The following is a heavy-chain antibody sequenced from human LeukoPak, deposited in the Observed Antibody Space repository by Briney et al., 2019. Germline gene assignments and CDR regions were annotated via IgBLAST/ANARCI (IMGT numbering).Heavy chain of an antibody. D-gene: IGHD5-18*01. CDR3: ARSREYSYGYGPFDY. V-gene: IGHV2-70*11. J-gene: IGHJ4*02. CDR1: GFSLSTSGMC. Sequence: ESGPALVKPTQTLTLTCTFSGFSLSTSGMCVSWIRQPPGKALEWLARIDWDDDKYYSTSLKTRLTISKDTSKNQVVLTMTNMDPVDTATYYCARSREYSYGYGPFDYWGQGTLVTDSS. CDR2: IDWDDDK.